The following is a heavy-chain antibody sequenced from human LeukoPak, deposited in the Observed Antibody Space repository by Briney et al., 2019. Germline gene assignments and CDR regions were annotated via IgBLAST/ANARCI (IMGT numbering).Heavy chain of an antibody. CDR2: ISAYNGNT. V-gene: IGHV1-18*01. J-gene: IGHJ4*02. CDR1: GYTFTSYG. D-gene: IGHD4-17*01. Sequence: GASVKVSCKTSGYTFTSYGTSWVRQAPGQGLEWMGWISAYNGNTNYAQKLQGRVTMTTDTSTSTAYMELRSLRSDDTAGYYCARDRGGRLGTVTTVADYWGQGTLVTVSS. CDR3: ARDRGGRLGTVTTVADY.